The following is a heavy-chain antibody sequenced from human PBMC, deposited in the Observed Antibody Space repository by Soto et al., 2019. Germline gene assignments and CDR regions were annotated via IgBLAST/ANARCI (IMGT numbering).Heavy chain of an antibody. D-gene: IGHD3-10*01. CDR1: GFIVSNAW. CDR3: TSYSASAVRY. V-gene: IGHV3-15*07. J-gene: IGHJ4*02. Sequence: EVQLVESGGGMVKPGGSLRLSCAASGFIVSNAWMNWVRQAPGKGLEWVGRIKSKTDGGTTDYAAPVKGRFSISRDDSKTTVYLQMNTLKTEDTAVYYCTSYSASAVRYWGQGTLVTVSS. CDR2: IKSKTDGGTT.